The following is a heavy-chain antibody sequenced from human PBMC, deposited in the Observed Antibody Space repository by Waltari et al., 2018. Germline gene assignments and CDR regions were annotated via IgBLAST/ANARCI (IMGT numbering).Heavy chain of an antibody. V-gene: IGHV3-74*01. CDR3: VRSLNFTSEM. Sequence: EVRLAESGGGLVQPGGSLGLSCAASGFMFPDHWMHWVRQAPGKGLVWVSHINIDGSVTNYGNAVQGRFTISRDNAKKTIYLQMNGLRAEDTALYYCVRSLNFTSEMWGQGTMVTVSS. J-gene: IGHJ3*02. CDR2: INIDGSVT. CDR1: GFMFPDHW.